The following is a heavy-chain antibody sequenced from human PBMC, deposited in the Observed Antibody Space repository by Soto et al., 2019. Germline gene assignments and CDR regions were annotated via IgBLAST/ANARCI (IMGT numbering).Heavy chain of an antibody. CDR3: ARSVILSGGTYKGLIRLHHFDV. J-gene: IGHJ4*02. V-gene: IGHV4-34*01. D-gene: IGHD2-15*01. Sequence: SETLSLTCAVYGGSFSGYYWSWIRQPPGKGLEWIGEINHNGSTNYNPSLKSRVTISVDTSKNQFSLKLSSVTAADTAVYYCARSVILSGGTYKGLIRLHHFDVWGPGTLVTVSS. CDR1: GGSFSGYY. CDR2: INHNGST.